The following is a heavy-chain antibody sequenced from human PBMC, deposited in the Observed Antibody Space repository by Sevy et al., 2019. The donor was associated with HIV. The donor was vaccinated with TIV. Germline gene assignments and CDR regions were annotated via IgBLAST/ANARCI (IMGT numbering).Heavy chain of an antibody. J-gene: IGHJ6*02. Sequence: GEALKISCAVSGFTFSSYWMSWGRQAPGEGLGWVANIKQDGSEKYYVNSVKGRLTISRDKAKNDLYLQMNCLRAEDTAVYYCAGAFRADSSSWSYCYYYGMDDWGQGTMVTVSS. CDR1: GFTFSSYW. CDR3: AGAFRADSSSWSYCYYYGMDD. D-gene: IGHD6-13*01. CDR2: IKQDGSEK. V-gene: IGHV3-7*01.